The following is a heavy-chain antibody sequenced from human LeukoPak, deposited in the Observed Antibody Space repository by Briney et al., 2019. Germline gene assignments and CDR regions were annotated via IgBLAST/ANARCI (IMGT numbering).Heavy chain of an antibody. CDR1: GFTFSTYS. J-gene: IGHJ4*02. D-gene: IGHD6-19*01. CDR2: ISSSSTYI. Sequence: GSLRLSCAASGFTFSTYSMNWVRQAPGKGLEWVSSISSSSTYIYYADSVKGRFTISRDNAKNSLYLQMNSLRAEDTAVYYCARDLLRHMSSGWYVWSSPTLFDYWGQGTLVTVSS. V-gene: IGHV3-21*01. CDR3: ARDLLRHMSSGWYVWSSPTLFDY.